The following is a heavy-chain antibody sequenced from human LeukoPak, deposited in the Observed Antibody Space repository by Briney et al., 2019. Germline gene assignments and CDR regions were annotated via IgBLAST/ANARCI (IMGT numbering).Heavy chain of an antibody. J-gene: IGHJ4*02. D-gene: IGHD2-15*01. Sequence: SETLSLTCAVYGGSFSGYYWSWIRQPPGKGLEWIGEINHSGSTNYNPSLKSRVTISVDTSKNQFSLKLSSVTAADTAAYYCARGPYCSGGSCFSTYFDYWGQGTLVTVSS. CDR1: GGSFSGYY. V-gene: IGHV4-34*01. CDR2: INHSGST. CDR3: ARGPYCSGGSCFSTYFDY.